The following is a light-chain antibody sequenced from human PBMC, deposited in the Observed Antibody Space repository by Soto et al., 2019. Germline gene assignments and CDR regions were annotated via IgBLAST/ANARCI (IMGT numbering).Light chain of an antibody. V-gene: IGKV3-20*01. CDR1: QSVSGAS. J-gene: IGKJ2*01. CDR3: QQFAGTPYT. Sequence: EIVLTQSPGTLSLSPGERATLSCRASQSVSGASLTWFQQKPGQAPRLPIYDASSRATGIPDRFSGSGSGTDITLTITRLEPEDFSVYYCQQFAGTPYTFGQGTKLEIK. CDR2: DAS.